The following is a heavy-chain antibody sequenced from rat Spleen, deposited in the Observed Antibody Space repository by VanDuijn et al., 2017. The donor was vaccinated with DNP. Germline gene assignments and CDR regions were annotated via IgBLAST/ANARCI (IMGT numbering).Heavy chain of an antibody. CDR3: ASTLVNYGTYGYYAMDA. Sequence: QVQLKESGPGLVQPSQTLSLTCTVSGFSLTSYGVSWVRQPPGKGLEWIAGMSSGGSTHYNSVLKSRLSISRDTSKSQVFLKMNSLQTEDRATYYCASTLVNYGTYGYYAMDAWGQGTSVTVSS. V-gene: IGHV2S8*01. J-gene: IGHJ4*01. D-gene: IGHD1-3*01. CDR1: GFSLTSYG. CDR2: MSSGGST.